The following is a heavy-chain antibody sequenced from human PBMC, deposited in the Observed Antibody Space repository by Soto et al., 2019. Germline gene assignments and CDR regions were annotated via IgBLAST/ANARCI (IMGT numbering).Heavy chain of an antibody. CDR3: ASRVVPAAIGLREDAVGAFDI. CDR1: GYSFTSYW. V-gene: IGHV5-51*01. CDR2: IYPGDSDT. D-gene: IGHD2-2*01. J-gene: IGHJ3*02. Sequence: GESLKISCKGSGYSFTSYWIGWVRQMPGKGLEWMGIIYPGDSDTRYSPSFQGQVTISADKSISTAYLQWSSLKASDTAMYYCASRVVPAAIGLREDAVGAFDIWGQGTMVTVSS.